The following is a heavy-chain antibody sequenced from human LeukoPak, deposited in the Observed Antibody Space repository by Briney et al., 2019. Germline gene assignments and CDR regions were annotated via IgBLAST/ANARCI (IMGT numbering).Heavy chain of an antibody. CDR1: GFTFSDYW. Sequence: GGSLRLSCAGSGFTFSDYWMHWVRQAPGKGLEWVSSISSSSSYIYYADSVKGRFTISRDNAKNSLYLQMNSLRAEDTAVYYCARTYYDFWSGYYMPQVEFDYWGQGTLVTVSS. V-gene: IGHV3-21*01. CDR3: ARTYYDFWSGYYMPQVEFDY. D-gene: IGHD3-3*01. CDR2: ISSSSSYI. J-gene: IGHJ4*02.